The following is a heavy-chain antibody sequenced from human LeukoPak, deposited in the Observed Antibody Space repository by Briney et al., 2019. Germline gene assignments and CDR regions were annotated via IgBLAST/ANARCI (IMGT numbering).Heavy chain of an antibody. Sequence: GGSLRLSCAPSGFTFSSYWMSWVRQAPGKGLKWVANIKQDGSEKYYVDSVKGRFTISRDNGKNSLYLQMNSLRAEDTAVYYCARKAYGLDVWGRGTTVTVSS. CDR1: GFTFSSYW. J-gene: IGHJ6*04. V-gene: IGHV3-7*03. CDR2: IKQDGSEK. CDR3: ARKAYGLDV.